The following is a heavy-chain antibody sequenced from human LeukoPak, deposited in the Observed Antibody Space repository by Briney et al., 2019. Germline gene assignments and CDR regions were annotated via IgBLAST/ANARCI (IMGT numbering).Heavy chain of an antibody. CDR1: GGSISSGDYY. Sequence: SETLSLTCTVSGGSISSGDYYWSWIRHPPGKGLEWIGYIFYSGSTYYNPSLKSRVTISVDTSKNQFSLKLSSVTAADTAVYYCARWGLEWSYYFDYWGQGTLVTVSS. CDR2: IFYSGST. D-gene: IGHD3-3*01. CDR3: ARWGLEWSYYFDY. V-gene: IGHV4-30-4*01. J-gene: IGHJ4*02.